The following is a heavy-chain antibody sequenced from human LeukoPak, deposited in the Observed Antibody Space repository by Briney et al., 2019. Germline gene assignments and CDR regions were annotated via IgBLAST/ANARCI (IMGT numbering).Heavy chain of an antibody. J-gene: IGHJ4*02. CDR1: GFTFSSYA. CDR3: ANGGIVVVPAARWPIDW. Sequence: PGGSLRLSCAASGFTFSSYAMSWVRQAPGKGLEGVSAISGSGGSTYYADSVKGRFTISRDNSKNTLYLQMNSLRAEDTAVYYCANGGIVVVPAARWPIDWWGQGTLVTVSS. V-gene: IGHV3-23*01. CDR2: ISGSGGST. D-gene: IGHD2-2*01.